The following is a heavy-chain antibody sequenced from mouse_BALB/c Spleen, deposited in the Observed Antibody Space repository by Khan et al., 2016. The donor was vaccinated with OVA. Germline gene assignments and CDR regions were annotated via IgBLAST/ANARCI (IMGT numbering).Heavy chain of an antibody. CDR1: GFSLTSYG. V-gene: IGHV2-6-1*01. Sequence: VQLQESGPGLVAPSQSLSITCTISGFSLTSYGVHWVRQPPGKGLEWLVVIWSDGRTTYNSALKSRLSISKDNSKSQVFLKMNSLQTDDTAMYDCARHGYYGNYGPYFDVWGAGTTVTVSS. CDR3: ARHGYYGNYGPYFDV. J-gene: IGHJ1*01. CDR2: IWSDGRT. D-gene: IGHD2-1*01.